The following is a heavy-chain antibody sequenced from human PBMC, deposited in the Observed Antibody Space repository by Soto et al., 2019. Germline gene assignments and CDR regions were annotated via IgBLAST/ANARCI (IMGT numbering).Heavy chain of an antibody. D-gene: IGHD4-17*01. Sequence: QDQLVQSGAEVKKPGSSVKVSCKASGGTFSSHTFSWVRQAPGQGLEWMGRIIPALGTATYAQKFQGRVTITADESATTVYMELNSLRSEDTAVYYCARPDVGDDWYFDLWGRGTLVTVSS. J-gene: IGHJ2*01. CDR2: IIPALGTA. CDR3: ARPDVGDDWYFDL. CDR1: GGTFSSHT. V-gene: IGHV1-69*08.